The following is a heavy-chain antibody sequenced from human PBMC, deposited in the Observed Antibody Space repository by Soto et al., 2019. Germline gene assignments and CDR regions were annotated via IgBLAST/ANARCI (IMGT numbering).Heavy chain of an antibody. V-gene: IGHV1-46*01. J-gene: IGHJ4*02. CDR2: VNPRGGQT. D-gene: IGHD2-21*02. Sequence: QVQLVQSGAEVKKPGASVKVSCKASGDTFTDYYIHWVRQAPGQELEWMGRVNPRGGQTTNAQHLGGRMTMTRDTSNSTLYMELTSLTSEDTAVYYCARGGHVVVVTAALDYWGQGTLVTVSS. CDR1: GDTFTDYY. CDR3: ARGGHVVVVTAALDY.